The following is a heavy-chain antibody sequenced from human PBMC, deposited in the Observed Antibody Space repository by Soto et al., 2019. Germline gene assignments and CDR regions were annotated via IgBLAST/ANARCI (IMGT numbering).Heavy chain of an antibody. D-gene: IGHD2-15*01. V-gene: IGHV4-31*03. CDR2: ISYNGNT. CDR1: GGSISSGGYS. CDR3: AIRCSVGSCLAY. Sequence: QVQLQESGQGLVKPSQTLSLTCTVSGGSISSGGYSWSWIRQHPGKGLEWIGYISYNGNTYYNPSLNSRATMSTDTSKNQFALNLSSVTVSDTVVYYLAIRCSVGSCLAYWGQGSLVTVSS. J-gene: IGHJ4*02.